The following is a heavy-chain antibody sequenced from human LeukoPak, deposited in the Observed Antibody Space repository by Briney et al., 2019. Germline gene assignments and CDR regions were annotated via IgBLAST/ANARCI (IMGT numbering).Heavy chain of an antibody. Sequence: GESLRLSCAASGFTFSKSWMSWVRQAPGKGLEWVACIMEDGSVQKYVDSVRGRFTISRGNARSSLYLQMNSLRVEDTAVYYCARVIAARERAWFGELRLYYYSYINVWGEGTTVTISS. V-gene: IGHV3-7*01. J-gene: IGHJ6*03. CDR2: IMEDGSVQ. CDR3: ARVIAARERAWFGELRLYYYSYINV. D-gene: IGHD3-10*01. CDR1: GFTFSKSW.